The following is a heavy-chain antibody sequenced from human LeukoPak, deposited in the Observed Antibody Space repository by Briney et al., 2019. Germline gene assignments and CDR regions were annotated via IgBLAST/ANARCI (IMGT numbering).Heavy chain of an antibody. D-gene: IGHD6-6*01. Sequence: GESLKISCKGSGYSFTSYWIGWVRQMPGKGLGWMGIIYPGDSDTRYSPSFQGQVTISADKSISTAYLQWSSLKASDTAMYYCARHGRPYSSSSIYHDQFDPWGQGTLVTVSS. CDR1: GYSFTSYW. V-gene: IGHV5-51*01. CDR3: ARHGRPYSSSSIYHDQFDP. J-gene: IGHJ5*02. CDR2: IYPGDSDT.